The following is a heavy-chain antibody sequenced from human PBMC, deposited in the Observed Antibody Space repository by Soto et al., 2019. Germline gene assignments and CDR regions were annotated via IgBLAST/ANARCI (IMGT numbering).Heavy chain of an antibody. CDR2: IYYSGST. Sequence: TLSLAGTVPVGSISSGDYYWGWIRQPPGKALEWIGYIYYSGSTYYNPSLKSRVTISVDTSKNQFSLKLSSVTAADTAVYYCARGPTYYYGSGVALRFDYWGQGTLVTVSS. V-gene: IGHV4-30-4*01. J-gene: IGHJ4*02. CDR1: VGSISSGDYY. CDR3: ARGPTYYYGSGVALRFDY. D-gene: IGHD3-10*01.